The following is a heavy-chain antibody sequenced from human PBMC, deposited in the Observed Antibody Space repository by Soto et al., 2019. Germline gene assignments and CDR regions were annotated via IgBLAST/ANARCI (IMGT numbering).Heavy chain of an antibody. CDR1: VGSISSGDYY. V-gene: IGHV4-30-4*01. J-gene: IGHJ4*02. Sequence: TLSLTCTVSVGSISSGDYYWSWILQPPGKGLEWIGYIYYSGSTYYNPSLKSRVTISVDTSKNQFSLKLSSVTAADTAVYYCARGYDSSGHVFDYWGQGTLVTVSS. CDR3: ARGYDSSGHVFDY. D-gene: IGHD3-22*01. CDR2: IYYSGST.